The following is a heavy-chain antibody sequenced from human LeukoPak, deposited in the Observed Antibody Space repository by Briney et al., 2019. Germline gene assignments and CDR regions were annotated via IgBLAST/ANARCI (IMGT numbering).Heavy chain of an antibody. V-gene: IGHV4-59*01. CDR3: ARLHDYGDDGWFDP. J-gene: IGHJ5*02. CDR1: GGSISSYY. Sequence: PSETLSLTCTVSGGSISSYYWSWIRQPPGKGLEWIGYIYYSGSTNYNPSLKSRVTISVDSSKNQFSLKLCSVTAADTAVYYCARLHDYGDDGWFDPWGQGTLVTVSS. D-gene: IGHD4-17*01. CDR2: IYYSGST.